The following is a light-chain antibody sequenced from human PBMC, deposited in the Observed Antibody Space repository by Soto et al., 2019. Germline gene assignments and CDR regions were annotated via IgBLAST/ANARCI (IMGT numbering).Light chain of an antibody. CDR2: DAS. CDR1: QSVSSY. J-gene: IGKJ5*01. CDR3: QQRSNWPLT. Sequence: EIVLTQSPATLSLSPGERATLSCRASQSVSSYLAWYQQKPGQAPRLLIYDASNRSTGIPARFSGSGSGTDFTLTISSLEPEDFAGYYGQQRSNWPLTFGRGTRLELK. V-gene: IGKV3-11*01.